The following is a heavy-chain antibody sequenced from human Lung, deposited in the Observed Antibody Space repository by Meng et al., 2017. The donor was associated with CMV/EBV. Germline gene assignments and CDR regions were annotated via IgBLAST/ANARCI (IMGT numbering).Heavy chain of an antibody. J-gene: IGHJ4*02. D-gene: IGHD6-13*01. CDR2: IIPILGIA. CDR3: ARGGPGYSSSCSFDY. CDR1: GGTFSSYT. Sequence: QVQLVQSGAEVKKPGSSVKVSCKASGGTFSSYTISWVRQAPGQGLEWMGRIIPILGIANYAQKFQGRVTITADKSTSTAYMELSSLRSEDTAVYYCARGGPGYSSSCSFDYWGQGTLVTVSS. V-gene: IGHV1-69*02.